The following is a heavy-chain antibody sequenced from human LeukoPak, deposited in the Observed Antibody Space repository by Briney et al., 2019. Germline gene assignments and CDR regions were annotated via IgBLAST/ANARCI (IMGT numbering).Heavy chain of an antibody. CDR1: GYTFTGYY. J-gene: IGHJ4*02. CDR2: INPNSGGT. Sequence: ASVKVSCKASGYTFTGYYMHWVRQASGQGLEWMGWINPNSGGTNYAQKFQGWVTMTRDTSISTAYMELSRLRSDDTAVYYCARAYNYYDSSGYQYYFDYWGQGTLVTVS. CDR3: ARAYNYYDSSGYQYYFDY. V-gene: IGHV1-2*04. D-gene: IGHD3-22*01.